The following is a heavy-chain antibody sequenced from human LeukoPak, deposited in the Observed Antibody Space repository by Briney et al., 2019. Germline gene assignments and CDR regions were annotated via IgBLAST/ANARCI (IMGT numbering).Heavy chain of an antibody. V-gene: IGHV4-59*12. CDR3: ARGRRIVVVLGATRTHRDYYMDV. Sequence: SETLSLTCTVSGVSISSYYWSWIRQPPGQGLEWIGYIFHSATTNYNPSLKSRVTISVDTSKNQLSLKLSSVTAADTAVYYCARGRRIVVVLGATRTHRDYYMDVWGKGTTVTVSS. J-gene: IGHJ6*03. CDR1: GVSISSYY. D-gene: IGHD2-15*01. CDR2: IFHSATT.